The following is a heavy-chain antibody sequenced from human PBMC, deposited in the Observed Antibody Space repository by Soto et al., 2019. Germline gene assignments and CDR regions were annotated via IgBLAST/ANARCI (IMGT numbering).Heavy chain of an antibody. CDR1: GFTFSSYA. Sequence: EVQLLESGGGLVQPGGSLRLSCAASGFTFSSYAMSWVRQAPGKGLEWVSAISGSGGSTYYADSVKGRFTISRDNSKNTLYPQMNRLRAEDTAVYYCAKAPSGYCSGGSCYPGAFDIWGQGTMVTVSS. J-gene: IGHJ3*02. V-gene: IGHV3-23*01. D-gene: IGHD2-15*01. CDR3: AKAPSGYCSGGSCYPGAFDI. CDR2: ISGSGGST.